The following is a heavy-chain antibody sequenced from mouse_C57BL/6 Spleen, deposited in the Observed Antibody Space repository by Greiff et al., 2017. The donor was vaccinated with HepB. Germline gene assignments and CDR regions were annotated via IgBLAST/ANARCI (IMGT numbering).Heavy chain of an antibody. CDR2: IWSGGST. CDR3: ATSFITTVVDWYFDV. J-gene: IGHJ1*03. D-gene: IGHD1-1*01. Sequence: QVQLKESGPGLVQPSQSLSITCTVSGFSLTSYGVHWVRQPPGKGLEWLGVIWSGGSTDYNAAFISRLSISKDNSKSQVFFKMNSLQADDTAIYYCATSFITTVVDWYFDVWGTGTTVTVSS. CDR1: GFSLTSYG. V-gene: IGHV2-4*01.